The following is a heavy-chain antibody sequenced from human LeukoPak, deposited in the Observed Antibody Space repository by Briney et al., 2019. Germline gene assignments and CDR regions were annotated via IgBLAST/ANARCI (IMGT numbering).Heavy chain of an antibody. V-gene: IGHV3-74*01. CDR3: ARAASGRFDY. CDR1: GFTFSSYW. Sequence: GGSLRLSCAASGFTFSSYWLHWVRQAPGKGLVWVSRINSDGSSISHADSVEGRFTIPRDNAKNTLYLQMNSLRAEDTAVYYCARAASGRFDYWGQGTLVTVSS. CDR2: INSDGSSI. J-gene: IGHJ4*02. D-gene: IGHD1-26*01.